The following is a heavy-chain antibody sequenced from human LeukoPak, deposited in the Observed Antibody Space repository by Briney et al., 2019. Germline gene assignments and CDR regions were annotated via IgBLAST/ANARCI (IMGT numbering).Heavy chain of an antibody. J-gene: IGHJ6*03. CDR3: ARGRAIFGVVIKDYYYYMDV. D-gene: IGHD3-3*01. CDR2: IYYSGST. CDR1: GGSISSSSYY. Sequence: PSETLSLTCTVSGGSISSSSYYWGWIRQPPGKGLEWIGSIYYSGSTYYNPSLKSRVTISVDTSKNQFSLKLSSVTAADTAVYYCARGRAIFGVVIKDYYYYMDVWGKGTTVTVSS. V-gene: IGHV4-39*07.